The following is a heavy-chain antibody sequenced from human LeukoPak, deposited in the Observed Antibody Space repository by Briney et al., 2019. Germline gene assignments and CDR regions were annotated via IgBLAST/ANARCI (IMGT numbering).Heavy chain of an antibody. CDR2: ISSSCSTI. J-gene: IGHJ4*02. CDR1: GFTFSSYE. CDR3: ASGYPVQNPIPVDY. V-gene: IGHV3-48*03. Sequence: PGGSLRLSCAASGFTFSSYEMNWVRQAPGKGLEWVSYISSSCSTIYYADSVKGRFTISRDNAKNSLYLQMNSLRAEETAVYYCASGYPVQNPIPVDYWGQGTLVTVSS. D-gene: IGHD1-1*01.